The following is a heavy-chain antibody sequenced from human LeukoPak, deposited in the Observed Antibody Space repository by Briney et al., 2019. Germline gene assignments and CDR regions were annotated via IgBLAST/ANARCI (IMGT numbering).Heavy chain of an antibody. V-gene: IGHV4-34*01. Sequence: PSETLSLTCAVYGGSFSGYYWSWIRQPPGKGLEWIGEINHSGSTNYNPSLKSRVTISVDTSKNQFSLKLSSVTAADTAVYCCARGRIAARHFDYWGQGTLVTVSS. CDR1: GGSFSGYY. D-gene: IGHD6-6*01. CDR2: INHSGST. J-gene: IGHJ4*02. CDR3: ARGRIAARHFDY.